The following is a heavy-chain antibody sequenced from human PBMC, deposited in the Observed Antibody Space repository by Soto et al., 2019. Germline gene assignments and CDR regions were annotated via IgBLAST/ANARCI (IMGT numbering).Heavy chain of an antibody. Sequence: SETLSLTCTVSGGSISSYYWSWIRQPPGKGLEWIGYIYYSGSTNYNPSLKSRVTISVDTSKNQFSLKLSSVTAADTAVYYCASIAAAGTAFFSIDYWGQGTLVTAPQ. CDR2: IYYSGST. D-gene: IGHD6-13*01. CDR1: GGSISSYY. V-gene: IGHV4-59*01. J-gene: IGHJ4*02. CDR3: ASIAAAGTAFFSIDY.